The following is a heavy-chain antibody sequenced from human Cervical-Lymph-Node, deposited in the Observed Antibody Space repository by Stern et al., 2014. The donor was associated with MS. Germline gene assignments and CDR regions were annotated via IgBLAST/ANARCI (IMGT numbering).Heavy chain of an antibody. CDR1: GFTFSSYS. J-gene: IGHJ4*02. CDR2: IEYDGRNK. Sequence: VQLVQSGGGVVQPGRSLRLSCAASGFTFSSYSMHWVRQAPGKGLEWVAVIEYDGRNKYYADSVKGRFTISRDNFKNRVYLEMNSLRAEDTAVYYCARIPRNSDKDGWGQGTQVTVSS. CDR3: ARIPRNSDKDG. D-gene: IGHD1-26*01. V-gene: IGHV3-30*04.